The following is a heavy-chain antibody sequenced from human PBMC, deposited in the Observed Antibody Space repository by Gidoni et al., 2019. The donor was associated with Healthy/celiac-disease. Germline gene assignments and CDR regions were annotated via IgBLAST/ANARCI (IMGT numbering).Heavy chain of an antibody. Sequence: QVQLVESWGGVVQPGRSMRLSCAASGLPFSSYAMHWVSQAPGKGLEWVAVISYDGSNKYYADSVKGRFTISRDNSKNTLYLQMNSLRAEDTAVYYCARGHFVDTAMVTLGYFDYWGQGTLVTVSS. D-gene: IGHD5-18*01. CDR3: ARGHFVDTAMVTLGYFDY. V-gene: IGHV3-30-3*01. CDR1: GLPFSSYA. CDR2: ISYDGSNK. J-gene: IGHJ4*02.